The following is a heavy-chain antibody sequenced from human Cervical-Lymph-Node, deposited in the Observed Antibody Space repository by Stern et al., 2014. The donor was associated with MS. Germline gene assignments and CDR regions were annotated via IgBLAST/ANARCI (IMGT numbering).Heavy chain of an antibody. V-gene: IGHV1-69*01. Sequence: VKLVQSGAEVTKPGYSVKVSCKASGGTFSKFPSSWVRQAPGQGIEWMGGIFPVVGTPTYAQEFRGRVTITADVSTSTVYMELSSLRSDDTAVYYCALSSETSDRWYSLGYDLWGQGTLVTVSS. CDR1: GGTFSKFP. CDR3: ALSSETSDRWYSLGYDL. CDR2: IFPVVGTP. J-gene: IGHJ5*02. D-gene: IGHD6-13*01.